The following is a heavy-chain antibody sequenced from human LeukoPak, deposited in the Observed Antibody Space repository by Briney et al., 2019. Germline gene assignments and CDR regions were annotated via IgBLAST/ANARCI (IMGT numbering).Heavy chain of an antibody. D-gene: IGHD2-15*01. J-gene: IGHJ6*02. CDR2: INPNSGGT. CDR1: GYTFTGYY. Sequence: GASVKVSCKASGYTFTGYYMHWVRQAPGQGLEWMGWINPNSGGTNYAQKFQGWVTMTRDTSISTAYMELSRLRSDDTAVYYCAVAQVAALYYYGMDVWGQGTTVTVSS. V-gene: IGHV1-2*04. CDR3: AVAQVAALYYYGMDV.